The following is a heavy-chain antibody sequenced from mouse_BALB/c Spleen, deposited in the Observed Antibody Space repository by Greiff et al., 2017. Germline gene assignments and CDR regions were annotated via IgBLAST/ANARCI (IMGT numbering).Heavy chain of an antibody. CDR1: GYTFTSYV. V-gene: IGHV1-14*01. CDR3: ARDGNYLPYWYFDV. CDR2: INPYNDGT. Sequence: VQLQQSGPELVKPGASVKMSCKASGYTFTSYVMHWVKQKPGQGLEWIGYINPYNDGTKYNEKFKGKATLTSDKSSSTAYMELSSLTSEDSAVYYCARDGNYLPYWYFDVWGAGTTVTVSS. J-gene: IGHJ1*01. D-gene: IGHD2-1*01.